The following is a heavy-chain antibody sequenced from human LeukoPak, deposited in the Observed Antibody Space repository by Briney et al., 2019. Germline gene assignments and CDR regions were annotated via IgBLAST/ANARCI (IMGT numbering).Heavy chain of an antibody. CDR2: ISSSSTYI. Sequence: GGSLRLSCAASGFTFSSYSMNWVRQAPGKGLEWVSSISSSSTYIYYADSVKGRFTISRDNAKNSLYLQMNTLVAEDTAVFYCVRDTGGSITVRPRFAPWGQGPLVIVSS. CDR1: GFTFSSYS. J-gene: IGHJ5*02. CDR3: VRDTGGSITVRPRFAP. V-gene: IGHV3-21*01. D-gene: IGHD6-6*01.